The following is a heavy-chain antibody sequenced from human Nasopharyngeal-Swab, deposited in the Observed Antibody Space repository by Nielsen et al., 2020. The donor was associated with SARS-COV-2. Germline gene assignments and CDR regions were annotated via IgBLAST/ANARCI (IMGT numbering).Heavy chain of an antibody. J-gene: IGHJ4*02. CDR1: GFTFSGYG. CDR2: IWYDGSNK. Sequence: GESLKISCAASGFTFSGYGMHWVRQAPGKGLEWVAVIWYDGSNKYYADSVKGRFTISRDNSKNTLYLQMNSLRAEDTAVYYCARDAGGSGGGYWGQGTLVTVSS. D-gene: IGHD3-16*01. V-gene: IGHV3-33*01. CDR3: ARDAGGSGGGY.